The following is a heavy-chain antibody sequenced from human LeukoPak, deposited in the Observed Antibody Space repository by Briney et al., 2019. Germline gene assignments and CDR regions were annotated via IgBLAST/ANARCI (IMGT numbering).Heavy chain of an antibody. D-gene: IGHD5-18*01. CDR3: AKEKGYSYGYWYFDY. V-gene: IGHV3-30*18. CDR2: ISYDGSNK. Sequence: GRSLRLSCAASGFTFSSYGMHWVRQAPGKGLEWVAVISYDGSNKYYADSVKGRFTISRDNPKNTLYLQMNSLRAEDTAVYYCAKEKGYSYGYWYFDYWGQGTLVTVSS. CDR1: GFTFSSYG. J-gene: IGHJ4*02.